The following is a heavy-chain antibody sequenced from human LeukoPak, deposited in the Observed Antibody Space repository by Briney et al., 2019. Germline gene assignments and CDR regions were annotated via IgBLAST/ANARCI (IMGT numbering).Heavy chain of an antibody. J-gene: IGHJ4*02. V-gene: IGHV3-33*06. Sequence: TGRSLRLSCAASGFTFSSYGMHWVRQAPGKGLEWVAVIWYDGSNKYYADSVKGRFTISRDNSKNTLYLQMNSLRAEDTAVYYCAKAPRSGMIVVALYYFDYWGQGTLVTVSS. CDR3: AKAPRSGMIVVALYYFDY. D-gene: IGHD3-22*01. CDR2: IWYDGSNK. CDR1: GFTFSSYG.